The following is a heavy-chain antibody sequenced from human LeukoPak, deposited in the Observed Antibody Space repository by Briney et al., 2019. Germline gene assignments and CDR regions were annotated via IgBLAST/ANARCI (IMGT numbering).Heavy chain of an antibody. CDR1: GFTFSSYA. CDR3: AKDRKPLIAAAGFDY. J-gene: IGHJ4*02. Sequence: GGTLRLSCAASGFTFSSYAMSWVRQAPGKGLEWVSAISGSGGSTYYAGSVKGRFTISRDNSKNTLYLQMNSLRAEDTAVYYCAKDRKPLIAAAGFDYWGQGTLVTVSS. D-gene: IGHD6-13*01. V-gene: IGHV3-23*01. CDR2: ISGSGGST.